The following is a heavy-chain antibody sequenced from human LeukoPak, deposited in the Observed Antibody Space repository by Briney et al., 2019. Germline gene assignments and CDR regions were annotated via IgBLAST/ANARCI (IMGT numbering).Heavy chain of an antibody. Sequence: SETLSLTCTVSGGSISSYYWSWIRQLPGKGLEWIGYIYYSGSTNYNPSLKGRVTISVDTSKNQFSLKLSSVTAEDTAVYYCARQNFVVVVPAAIGGGWFDPWGQGTLVTVSS. J-gene: IGHJ5*02. CDR3: ARQNFVVVVPAAIGGGWFDP. CDR1: GGSISSYY. CDR2: IYYSGST. V-gene: IGHV4-59*01. D-gene: IGHD2-2*02.